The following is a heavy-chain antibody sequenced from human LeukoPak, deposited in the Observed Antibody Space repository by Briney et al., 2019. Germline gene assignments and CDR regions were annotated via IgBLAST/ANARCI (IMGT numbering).Heavy chain of an antibody. CDR1: GFTFSSYG. Sequence: GRSLRLSCAASGFTFSSYGMHWVRQAPGKGLEWVAVIWYDGSNKYYADSVKGRFTISRDNSKNTLYLQMNSLRAEDTAVYYCAKIPLTSRPADAFDIWGQGTMVTVSS. V-gene: IGHV3-33*06. CDR3: AKIPLTSRPADAFDI. J-gene: IGHJ3*02. CDR2: IWYDGSNK.